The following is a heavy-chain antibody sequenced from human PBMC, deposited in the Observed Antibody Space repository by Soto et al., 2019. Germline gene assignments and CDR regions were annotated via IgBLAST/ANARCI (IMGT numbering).Heavy chain of an antibody. CDR2: INPSGGST. D-gene: IGHD1-1*01. CDR3: ARAPPELERVAGAFYI. V-gene: IGHV1-46*01. J-gene: IGHJ3*02. Sequence: ASVKVACKASGYTFTSYYMHSVRQAPGQGLEWMGIINPSGGSTSYAQKFQGRVTMTRDTSTSTVYMELSSLRSEDTAVYYCARAPPELERVAGAFYIWGQGTMVTVSS. CDR1: GYTFTSYY.